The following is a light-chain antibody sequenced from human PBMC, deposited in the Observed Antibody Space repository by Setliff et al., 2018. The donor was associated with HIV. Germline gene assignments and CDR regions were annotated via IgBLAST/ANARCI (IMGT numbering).Light chain of an antibody. Sequence: QAVVTQEPSLTVSPGGTVTLACGSSTGAVTSGHYPYWFQQKPGQAPRTLIYDTSNKRSWTPARFSGSLLGGKAALTLSGAQPEDEAEYYCFLSYSGARRVFGGGTKVTVL. CDR2: DTS. CDR1: TGAVTSGHY. J-gene: IGLJ3*02. V-gene: IGLV7-46*01. CDR3: FLSYSGARRV.